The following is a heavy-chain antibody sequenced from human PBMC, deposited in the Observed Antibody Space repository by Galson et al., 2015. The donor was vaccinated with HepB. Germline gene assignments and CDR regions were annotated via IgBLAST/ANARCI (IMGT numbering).Heavy chain of an antibody. V-gene: IGHV1-18*01. J-gene: IGHJ6*03. Sequence: VKVSCKASGYTFTSYGISWVRQAPGQGLEWMGWISAYNGNTNYAQKLQGRVTMTTDTSTSTAYMELRILRSDDTAVYYCARVADSSGYCYYYYMDVWGKGTTVTVSS. D-gene: IGHD3-22*01. CDR2: ISAYNGNT. CDR1: GYTFTSYG. CDR3: ARVADSSGYCYYYYMDV.